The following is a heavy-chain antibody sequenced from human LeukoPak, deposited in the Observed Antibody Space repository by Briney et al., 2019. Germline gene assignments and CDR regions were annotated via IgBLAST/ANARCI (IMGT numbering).Heavy chain of an antibody. CDR1: GGTFSSYA. CDR2: IIPIFGTA. Sequence: GASVKVSCKASGGTFSSYAISWVRQAPGQGLEWMGGIIPIFGTANYAQKFQGRVTITADESTSTAYMELSSLRSEDTAVYYCARCDSSGYLFTYYYYYGMDVWAKGPRSPSP. J-gene: IGHJ6*02. V-gene: IGHV1-69*13. D-gene: IGHD3-22*01. CDR3: ARCDSSGYLFTYYYYYGMDV.